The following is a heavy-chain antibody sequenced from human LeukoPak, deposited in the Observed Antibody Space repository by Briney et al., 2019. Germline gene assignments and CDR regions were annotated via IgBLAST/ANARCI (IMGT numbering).Heavy chain of an antibody. CDR3: ARGGWVNDDSGALFGMDV. CDR1: GYTFSSYD. J-gene: IGHJ6*02. Sequence: ASVKVSCKASGYTFSSYDINWVRQATGQGLEWMGRMNPNSGNTNYAQKFQGRVTMTRSTSTSTAYQELSSLRSDDTAVYYCARGGWVNDDSGALFGMDVWGQGTTVTVSS. D-gene: IGHD3-10*01. CDR2: MNPNSGNT. V-gene: IGHV1-8*02.